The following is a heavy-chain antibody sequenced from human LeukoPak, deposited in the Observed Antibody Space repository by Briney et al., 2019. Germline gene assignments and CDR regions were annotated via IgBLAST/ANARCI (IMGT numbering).Heavy chain of an antibody. V-gene: IGHV1-3*01. CDR1: GYTFTSYA. CDR2: INAGNGNT. J-gene: IGHJ4*02. D-gene: IGHD3-10*01. CDR3: ARDLRVHSISYYYGSGPPVY. Sequence: ASVKVSCKASGYTFTSYAMHWVRQAPGQRLEWMGWINAGNGNTKYPQKFQGRVTITRDTSASTAYMELSSLRSEDTAVYYCARDLRVHSISYYYGSGPPVYWGQGTLVTVSS.